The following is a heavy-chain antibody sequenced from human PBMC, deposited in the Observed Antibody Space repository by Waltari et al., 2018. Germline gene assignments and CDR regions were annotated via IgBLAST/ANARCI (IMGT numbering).Heavy chain of an antibody. J-gene: IGHJ3*02. CDR2: IYSSGTT. Sequence: QVQLQESGPGLVKPSETLSLTCTVSGGSLSRYYWSWIRQPPGKGLEWIGYIYSSGTTNNNPSLKSRVTISVDTSKNQFSLKLSSVTAADTAVYYCARDRYCSGGSCYGAGGAFDIWGQGTMVTVSS. CDR3: ARDRYCSGGSCYGAGGAFDI. V-gene: IGHV4-59*01. D-gene: IGHD2-15*01. CDR1: GGSLSRYY.